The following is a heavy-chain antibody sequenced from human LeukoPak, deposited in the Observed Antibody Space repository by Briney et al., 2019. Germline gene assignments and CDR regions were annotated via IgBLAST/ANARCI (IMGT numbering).Heavy chain of an antibody. CDR1: GFTFSSYS. J-gene: IGHJ4*02. D-gene: IGHD6-19*01. CDR3: ARDLVYSSGWFEIPYFDY. V-gene: IGHV3-21*01. Sequence: PGGSLRLSCAASGFTFSSYSMNWVRQAPGKGLEWVSSISSSSSYIYYADSVKGRFTISRDNAKNSLYLQMNSLRAEDTAVYYCARDLVYSSGWFEIPYFDYWGQGTLVTVSS. CDR2: ISSSSSYI.